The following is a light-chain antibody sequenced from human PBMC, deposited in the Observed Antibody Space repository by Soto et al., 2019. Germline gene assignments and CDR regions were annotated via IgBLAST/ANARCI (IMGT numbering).Light chain of an antibody. J-gene: IGKJ1*01. CDR1: QSISNH. CDR3: QQSYSSPPT. V-gene: IGKV1-39*01. CDR2: AAS. Sequence: DIQMTQSPSSLSSSVEDRFIIRCGASQSISNHLNWYQQKPGKAPKLLIFAASSLQSGVPSRFSGSRSGPDFTLTVSSLQPEDFATYYCQQSYSSPPTFGQGTKVDI.